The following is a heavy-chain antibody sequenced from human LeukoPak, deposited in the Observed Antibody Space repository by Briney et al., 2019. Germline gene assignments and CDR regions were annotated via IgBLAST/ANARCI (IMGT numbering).Heavy chain of an antibody. CDR3: TTSRDILTGYYPLTGYYYYMDV. CDR2: IRSKANSYAT. Sequence: QSGGSLKLSCAASGFTFSGSAMHWVRQACGKGLEWVGRIRSKANSYATAYAASVKGRFTISRDDSKNTAYLQMNSLKTEDTAVYYCTTSRDILTGYYPLTGYYYYMDVWGKGTTVTVSS. D-gene: IGHD3-9*01. V-gene: IGHV3-73*01. J-gene: IGHJ6*03. CDR1: GFTFSGSA.